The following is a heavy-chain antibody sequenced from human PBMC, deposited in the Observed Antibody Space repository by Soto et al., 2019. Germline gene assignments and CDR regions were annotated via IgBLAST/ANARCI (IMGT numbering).Heavy chain of an antibody. V-gene: IGHV1-18*01. CDR1: GYTFTSYG. J-gene: IGHJ6*03. CDR2: ISAYNGNT. CDR3: ARDRYYDYMWGSYRSYYMDV. D-gene: IGHD3-16*02. Sequence: QVQLVQSGAEVKKPGASVKVSCKASGYTFTSYGISWVRQAPGQGLEWMGWISAYNGNTNYAQKLQGRVTMTTDTTKSTAYMELRSLRSDDTAVYYCARDRYYDYMWGSYRSYYMDVWGKGTTVTVSS.